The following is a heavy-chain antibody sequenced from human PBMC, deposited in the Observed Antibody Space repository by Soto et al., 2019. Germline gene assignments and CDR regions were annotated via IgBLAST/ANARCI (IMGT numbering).Heavy chain of an antibody. CDR1: GFTFSSYG. D-gene: IGHD5-18*01. Sequence: GGSLRLSCAASGFTFSSYGMHWVRQAPGKGLEWVAVISYDGSNKYYADSVKGRFTISRDNSKNTLYLQMNSLRAEDTAVYYCAKDPRGYSYGYFDYWGQGTLVTSPQ. CDR3: AKDPRGYSYGYFDY. CDR2: ISYDGSNK. J-gene: IGHJ4*02. V-gene: IGHV3-30*18.